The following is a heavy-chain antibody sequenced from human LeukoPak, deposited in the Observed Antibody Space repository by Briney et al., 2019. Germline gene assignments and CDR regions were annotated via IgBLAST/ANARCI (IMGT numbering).Heavy chain of an antibody. V-gene: IGHV3-33*01. CDR1: VFTYSSSD. J-gene: IGHJ4*02. CDR3: ALGLVTDY. Sequence: GGSLRLYSEAPVFTYSSSDMHWSRQAPGKGLEWVAVIWYDGSNKFYADSVKGRFIISRDNSKNTLYLQMNSLRVEDTAVYYCALGLVTDYWGQGTLVTVSS. D-gene: IGHD3-9*01. CDR2: IWYDGSNK.